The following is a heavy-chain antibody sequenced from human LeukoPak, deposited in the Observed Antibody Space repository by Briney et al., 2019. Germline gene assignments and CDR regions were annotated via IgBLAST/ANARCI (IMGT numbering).Heavy chain of an antibody. CDR2: FDPEDGET. J-gene: IGHJ4*02. CDR1: GYTLAELS. V-gene: IGHV1-24*01. Sequence: GASVKVSCKVSGYTLAELSMHWVRQAPGKGLEWMGGFDPEDGETIYAQKFQGRVTMTEDTSTDTAYMELSSLRSEDTAVYYCATRAWELPSVGRYFDYWGQGTLVTVSS. CDR3: ATRAWELPSVGRYFDY. D-gene: IGHD1-26*01.